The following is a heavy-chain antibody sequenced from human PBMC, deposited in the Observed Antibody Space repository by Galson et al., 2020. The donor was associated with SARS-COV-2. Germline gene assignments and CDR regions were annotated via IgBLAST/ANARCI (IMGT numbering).Heavy chain of an antibody. CDR2: ITRFGDP. Sequence: GGSLRLSCAASGFPFNTFDMHWVRQLTGKGLEWVSGITRFGDPSYSDSVKGRFTISRQNDKNSLWLQMDSLRAGDTGIYYCVRDLRCDTCSESWGMGVWGQGTTVTVSS. V-gene: IGHV3-13*05. CDR1: GFPFNTFD. D-gene: IGHD2-15*01. J-gene: IGHJ6*02. CDR3: VRDLRCDTCSESWGMGV.